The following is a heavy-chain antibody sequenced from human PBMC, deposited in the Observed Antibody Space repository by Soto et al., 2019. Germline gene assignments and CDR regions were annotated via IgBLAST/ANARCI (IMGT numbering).Heavy chain of an antibody. CDR2: IYYSGST. CDR1: GGSISSGGYY. V-gene: IGHV4-31*03. J-gene: IGHJ5*02. Sequence: QVQLQESGPGLVKPSQTLSLTCTVSGGSISSGGYYWSWIRQHPGKGLEWIGYIYYSGSTYYNPSLKSRVTISVDTSKNQFSLKLSSVTAADTAVYYCARDLSGDSSGYYPNNWLDPWGQGTLVTVSS. D-gene: IGHD3-22*01. CDR3: ARDLSGDSSGYYPNNWLDP.